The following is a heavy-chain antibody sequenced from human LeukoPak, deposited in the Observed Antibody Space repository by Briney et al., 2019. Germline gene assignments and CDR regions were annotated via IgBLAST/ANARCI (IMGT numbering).Heavy chain of an antibody. V-gene: IGHV3-7*03. CDR1: GFPFSNSW. J-gene: IGHJ6*04. D-gene: IGHD1/OR15-1a*01. CDR2: IKSDGSGI. CDR3: AGGNSMDV. Sequence: GGSLRLSCAVSGFPFSNSWMYWVRQAPGKGLEGVANIKSDGSGISYVDTVKGRFIISRDNARNSLYLQMNSLRVEDTAVYFCAGGNSMDVWGKGTAVTVST.